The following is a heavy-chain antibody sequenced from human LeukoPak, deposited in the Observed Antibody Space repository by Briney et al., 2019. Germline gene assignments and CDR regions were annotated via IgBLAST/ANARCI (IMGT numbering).Heavy chain of an antibody. V-gene: IGHV3-64*01. D-gene: IGHD3/OR15-3a*01. J-gene: IGHJ4*02. Sequence: GGSLRLSCAASGFTFSSYAMHWVRQAPGKGLEYVSAISSNGGSTSYANSVKGRFTISRDNSKNSLYLQMNSLRDEDTAVYYCARAFGLTDYWGQGTLVTVSS. CDR2: ISSNGGST. CDR1: GFTFSSYA. CDR3: ARAFGLTDY.